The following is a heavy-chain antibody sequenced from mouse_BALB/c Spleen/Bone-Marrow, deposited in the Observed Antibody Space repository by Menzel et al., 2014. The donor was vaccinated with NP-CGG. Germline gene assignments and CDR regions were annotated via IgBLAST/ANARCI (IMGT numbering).Heavy chain of an antibody. D-gene: IGHD2-4*01. Sequence: EVKLVESGGGLVKPGGSLKLSCAASGFTFSSYAMSWVRQTLEKRLEWVASISSGGSTYYPDSVKGRFTISRDNARNILYLQMSSLRSEDTAMYYCARLITRGNFDYWGQGTTLTVSS. CDR1: GFTFSSYA. CDR3: ARLITRGNFDY. J-gene: IGHJ2*01. V-gene: IGHV5-6-5*01. CDR2: ISSGGST.